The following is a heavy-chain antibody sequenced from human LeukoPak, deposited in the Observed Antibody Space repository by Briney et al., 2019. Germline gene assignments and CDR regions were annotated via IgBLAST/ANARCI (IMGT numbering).Heavy chain of an antibody. V-gene: IGHV4-39*01. CDR3: ARHSAYYDFWSGYSTFDY. CDR2: IYYSGST. Sequence: SGTLSLTCTVSGGSISSSSYYWGWIRQPPGKGLEWIGSIYYSGSTYYNPSLKSRVTISVDTSKNQFSLKLSSVTAADTAVYYCARHSAYYDFWSGYSTFDYWGQGTLVTVSS. D-gene: IGHD3-3*01. J-gene: IGHJ4*02. CDR1: GGSISSSSYY.